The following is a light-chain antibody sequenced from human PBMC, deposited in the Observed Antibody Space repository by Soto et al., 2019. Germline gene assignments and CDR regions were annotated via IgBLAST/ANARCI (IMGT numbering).Light chain of an antibody. V-gene: IGKV3-11*01. Sequence: EIVLTQSPATLSLSPGERATLSCRASQSVSSYLAWYQQKPGQAPRLLIYDASNRATGIPARFSGSGSGTDFTLTISSLEPEDFAVYYRQQRSNWRTVGQRANLELK. CDR3: QQRSNWRT. CDR2: DAS. J-gene: IGKJ1*01. CDR1: QSVSSY.